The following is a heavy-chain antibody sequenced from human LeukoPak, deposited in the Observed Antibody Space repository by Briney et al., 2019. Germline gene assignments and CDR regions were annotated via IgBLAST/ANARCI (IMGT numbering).Heavy chain of an antibody. CDR1: GFTFSSYW. Sequence: PGRSLRLSCAASGFTFSSYWMHWVRQAPGKGLVWVSRINTDGSSTLYADSVKGRFTISRDNAKNTLYLQMNSLRDEDTAVYYCARGFRDGYSFGHYFDYWGQGTLVTVSS. J-gene: IGHJ4*02. CDR3: ARGFRDGYSFGHYFDY. D-gene: IGHD5-18*01. V-gene: IGHV3-74*01. CDR2: INTDGSST.